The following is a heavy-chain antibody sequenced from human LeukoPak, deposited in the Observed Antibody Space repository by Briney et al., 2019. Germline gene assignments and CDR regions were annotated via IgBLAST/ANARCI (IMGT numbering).Heavy chain of an antibody. D-gene: IGHD6-13*01. V-gene: IGHV3-23*01. CDR3: ARAKRQQLVLGNWFDP. Sequence: GGSLRLSCAASGFTFSSYGMSWVRQAPGKGLEWVSAVSGSGGSTYYADSVKGRFTISRDNAKNSLYLQMNSLRAEDTAVYYCARAKRQQLVLGNWFDPWGQGTLVTVSS. CDR2: VSGSGGST. J-gene: IGHJ5*02. CDR1: GFTFSSYG.